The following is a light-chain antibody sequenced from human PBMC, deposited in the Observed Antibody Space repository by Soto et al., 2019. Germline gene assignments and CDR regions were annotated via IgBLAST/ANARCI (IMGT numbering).Light chain of an antibody. V-gene: IGLV2-14*01. CDR2: EVT. CDR1: DSDVGSYNY. Sequence: QSVLTQPASVSGSPGQSITISCSGSDSDVGSYNYVSWYQQHPGKAPQLLIYEVTKRPSGLSNRFSGSKSGTVASLTISGLRAEDEADYYCSSFSGDFSRVFGTGTKLTV. J-gene: IGLJ1*01. CDR3: SSFSGDFSRV.